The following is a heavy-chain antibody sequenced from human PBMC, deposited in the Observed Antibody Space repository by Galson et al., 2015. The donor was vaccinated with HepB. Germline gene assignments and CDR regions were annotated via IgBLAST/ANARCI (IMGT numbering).Heavy chain of an antibody. D-gene: IGHD6-19*01. V-gene: IGHV3-23*01. Sequence: LRLSCAASGFTFSSYAMSWVRQAPGKGLEWVSAISGSGGSTYYADSVKGRFTISRDNSKNTLYLQMNSLRAEDTAVYYCAKLGSSGWSLFDYWGQGTLVTVSS. CDR3: AKLGSSGWSLFDY. J-gene: IGHJ4*02. CDR2: ISGSGGST. CDR1: GFTFSSYA.